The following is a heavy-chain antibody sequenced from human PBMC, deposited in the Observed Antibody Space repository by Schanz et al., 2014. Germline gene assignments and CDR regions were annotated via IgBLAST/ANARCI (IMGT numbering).Heavy chain of an antibody. CDR2: IKSDGSST. V-gene: IGHV3-74*02. Sequence: EVHLVESGGGLVQPGGSLRLSCAASGFTFSSYWMHWVRQVPGKGLVWVSRIKSDGSSTSCADSVKGRFTISRDNAKNTLYLQMNSLRAEDTAVYYCARIGGSVFDYWAQGTLVTVSS. D-gene: IGHD3-10*01. J-gene: IGHJ4*02. CDR1: GFTFSSYW. CDR3: ARIGGSVFDY.